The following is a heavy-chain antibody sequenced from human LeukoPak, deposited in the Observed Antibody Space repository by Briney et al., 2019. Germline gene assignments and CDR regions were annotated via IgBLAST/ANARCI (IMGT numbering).Heavy chain of an antibody. CDR1: GFTFDEHT. CDR3: VRDALPHCASSSCYQFDY. J-gene: IGHJ4*02. D-gene: IGHD2-2*01. Sequence: GGSLRLSCVATGFTFDEHTIHWVRQRPGKGLEWVSLVTWEGFAFYGDSVKGRFTVSRDRKENSVFLQMNSLNPEGSAVYFCVRDALPHCASSSCYQFDYWGQGTLVTVSS. V-gene: IGHV3-43*01. CDR2: VTWEGFA.